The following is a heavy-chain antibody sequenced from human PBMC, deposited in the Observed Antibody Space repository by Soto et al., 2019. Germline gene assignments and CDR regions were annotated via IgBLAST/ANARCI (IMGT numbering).Heavy chain of an antibody. J-gene: IGHJ6*02. CDR2: IIPVFGTA. V-gene: IGHV1-69*01. Sequence: QAQLEQSGGEVKKPGSSVKVSCKASRVAFYKFIVTWVRQAPGLGLEWVGGIIPVFGTANYAQKFQGRVTITADESTSTSYMEVNNLRSEDTAVYYCAKVRYSSPMGYYYGMDVWGQGTTVTVSS. CDR1: RVAFYKFI. D-gene: IGHD2-2*01. CDR3: AKVRYSSPMGYYYGMDV.